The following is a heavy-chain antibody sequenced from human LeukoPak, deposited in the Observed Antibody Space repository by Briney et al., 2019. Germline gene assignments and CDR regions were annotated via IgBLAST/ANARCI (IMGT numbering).Heavy chain of an antibody. D-gene: IGHD2-15*01. CDR1: GYTFTSYD. CDR3: ARGLEWWYYYGMDV. V-gene: IGHV1-8*01. Sequence: ASVEVSCKASGYTFTSYDINWVRQATGQGLEWMGWMNPNSGNTGYAQKFQGRVTMTRNTSISTAYMELSSLRSEDTAVYYCARGLEWWYYYGMDVWGQGTAVTVSS. J-gene: IGHJ6*02. CDR2: MNPNSGNT.